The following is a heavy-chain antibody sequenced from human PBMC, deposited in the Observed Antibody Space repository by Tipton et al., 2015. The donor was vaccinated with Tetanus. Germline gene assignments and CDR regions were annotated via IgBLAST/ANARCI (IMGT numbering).Heavy chain of an antibody. CDR1: GGSVSSGTYY. J-gene: IGHJ4*02. CDR2: IYYTGST. D-gene: IGHD1-1*01. Sequence: TLSLTCNVSGGSVSSGTYYWTWIRQSPGKGLEWIGYIYYTGSTNYNPSLKSRVTVSVDKSKNQLSLKLGSVTAADTAVYYRARRAGTSRFDYWGQGTLVTVSS. V-gene: IGHV4-61*01. CDR3: ARRAGTSRFDY.